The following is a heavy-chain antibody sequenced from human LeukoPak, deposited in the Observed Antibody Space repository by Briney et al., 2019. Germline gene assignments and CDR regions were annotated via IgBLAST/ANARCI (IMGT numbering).Heavy chain of an antibody. D-gene: IGHD2-2*01. CDR1: GGTFSSYT. CDR3: AREDIVVEPAAPTT. Sequence: ASVKVSCKASGGTFSSYTISWVRQAPGQGLEWMGRIIPILGIANYAQKFQGRVKITADKSTSTAYMELSSLRSEDTAVYYCAREDIVVEPAAPTTWGQGTLVTVSS. V-gene: IGHV1-69*04. J-gene: IGHJ4*02. CDR2: IIPILGIA.